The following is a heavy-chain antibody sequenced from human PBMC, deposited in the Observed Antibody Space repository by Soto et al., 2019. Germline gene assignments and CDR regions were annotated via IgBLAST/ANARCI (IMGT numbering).Heavy chain of an antibody. CDR3: AKDTGYYDSSGYWYYFDY. CDR1: GFTFSSYG. J-gene: IGHJ4*02. V-gene: IGHV3-30*18. D-gene: IGHD3-22*01. CDR2: ISYDGSNK. Sequence: RLSCAASGFTFSSYGMHWVRQAPGKGLEWVAVISYDGSNKYYADSVKGRFTISRDNSKNTLYLQMNSLRAEDTAVYYCAKDTGYYDSSGYWYYFDYWGQGTLVTVSS.